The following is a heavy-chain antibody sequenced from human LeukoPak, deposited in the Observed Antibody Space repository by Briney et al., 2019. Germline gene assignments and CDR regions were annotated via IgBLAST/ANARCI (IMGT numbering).Heavy chain of an antibody. V-gene: IGHV1-2*02. D-gene: IGHD2-8*01. J-gene: IGHJ6*02. CDR1: GYTFTGYY. Sequence: GASVKVSCKASGYTFTGYYMHWVRQAPGQGLEWMGWINPNSGGTNYAQKFQGRVTMTRGTSISTAYMELSRLRSDDTAVYYCAREDIVLMVYAVGYYGMDVWGQGTTVTVSS. CDR2: INPNSGGT. CDR3: AREDIVLMVYAVGYYGMDV.